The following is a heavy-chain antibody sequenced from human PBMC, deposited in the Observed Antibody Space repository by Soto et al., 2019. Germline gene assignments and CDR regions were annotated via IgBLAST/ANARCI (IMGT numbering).Heavy chain of an antibody. V-gene: IGHV4-59*01. CDR2: IYYSGST. D-gene: IGHD6-19*01. CDR1: GGSISSYY. J-gene: IGHJ4*02. Sequence: SETLSLTCTVSGGSISSYYWSWIRQPPGKGPEWIGYIYYSGSTNYNPSLKSRGTISVDTSKNHFSLKLSSVTAADTAVYYCASHIAVAGFLHFAYWGQGTLVTVSS. CDR3: ASHIAVAGFLHFAY.